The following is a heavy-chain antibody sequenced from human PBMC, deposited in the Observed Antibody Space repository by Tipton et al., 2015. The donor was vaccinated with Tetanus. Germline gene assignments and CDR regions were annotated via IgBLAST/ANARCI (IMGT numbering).Heavy chain of an antibody. D-gene: IGHD3-10*01. CDR3: ARGRLTYYYGSGSRGWFDP. Sequence: TLSLTCTVSGGSVSSESYYWAWIRQTPGKGLEWIGSIYYGGNTYYNPSLKSRLTMAVDTSKTQVSLKLSSVTAADTAVYYCARGRLTYYYGSGSRGWFDPWGQGTPVTVSS. J-gene: IGHJ5*02. CDR2: IYYGGNT. V-gene: IGHV4-39*01. CDR1: GGSVSSESYY.